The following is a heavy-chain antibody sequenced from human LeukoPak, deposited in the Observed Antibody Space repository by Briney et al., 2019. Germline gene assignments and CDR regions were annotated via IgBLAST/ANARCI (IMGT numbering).Heavy chain of an antibody. V-gene: IGHV4-61*02. D-gene: IGHD2-2*01. CDR3: ATYPRLGYCSSTSCYPL. CDR2: IYTSGST. Sequence: SETLSLTCTVSGGSISSGSYYWSWIRQPAGKGLEWIGRIYTSGSTNYNPSLKSRVTISVDTSKNQFSLKLSSVTAADTAVYYCATYPRLGYCSSTSCYPLWGQGTLVTVSS. CDR1: GGSISSGSYY. J-gene: IGHJ4*02.